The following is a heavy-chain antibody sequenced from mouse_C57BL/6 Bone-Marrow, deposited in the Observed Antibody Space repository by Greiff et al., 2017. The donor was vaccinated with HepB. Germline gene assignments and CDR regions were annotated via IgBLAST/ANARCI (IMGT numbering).Heavy chain of an antibody. V-gene: IGHV1-55*01. J-gene: IGHJ4*01. CDR1: GYTFTSYW. CDR3: ARPLDY. CDR2: IYPGSGST. Sequence: QVHVKQPGAELVKPGASVKMSCKASGYTFTSYWITWVKQRPGQGLEWIGDIYPGSGSTNYNEKFKSKATLTVDTSSSTAYMQLSSLTSEDAAVYYCARPLDYWWQGTSVTVSS.